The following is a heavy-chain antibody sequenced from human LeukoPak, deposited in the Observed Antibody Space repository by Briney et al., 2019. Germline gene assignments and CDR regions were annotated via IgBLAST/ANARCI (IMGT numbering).Heavy chain of an antibody. CDR1: GVTSTGDT. CDR3: ARDSFWE. CDR2: ISYDGSNK. Sequence: GRSLRLSCAASGVTSTGDTMQSVRQAPGKGLDWVAVISYDGSNKYYADSVKGRFTISRDNSKNTLYLQMNSLRAEDTAVYDCARDSFWEWVQGTLVTVSS. J-gene: IGHJ4*02. D-gene: IGHD1-26*01. V-gene: IGHV3-30-3*01.